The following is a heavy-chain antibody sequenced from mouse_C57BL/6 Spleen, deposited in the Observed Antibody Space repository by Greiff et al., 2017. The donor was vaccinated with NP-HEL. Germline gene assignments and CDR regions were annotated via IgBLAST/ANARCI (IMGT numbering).Heavy chain of an antibody. CDR1: GYTFTDYN. Sequence: EVQLQQSGPELVKPGASVKIPCKASGYTFTDYNMDWVKQSHGQSLEWIGDINPNNGGTIYNQKFKGKATLTVDKSSSTAYMELRSLTSEDTAVYYCARGDYYGSTSWFAYWGQGTLVTVSA. J-gene: IGHJ3*01. V-gene: IGHV1-18*01. CDR2: INPNNGGT. CDR3: ARGDYYGSTSWFAY. D-gene: IGHD1-1*01.